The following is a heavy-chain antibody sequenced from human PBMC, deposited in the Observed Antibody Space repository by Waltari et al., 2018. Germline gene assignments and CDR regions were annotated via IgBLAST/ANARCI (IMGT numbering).Heavy chain of an antibody. D-gene: IGHD1-26*01. CDR2: ITNTVTTI. J-gene: IGHJ3*02. CDR1: GITFRSFE. V-gene: IGHV3-48*03. CDR3: TRGLPSGTYASHYGAFDI. Sequence: EVQLVESGGGLGQPVGSLRLSCAASGITFRSFEMNWVRQAPGKGLEWVSYITNTVTTIYYADSVKGRFTISRDNAKNSLFLQMNSLSAEDTALYYCTRGLPSGTYASHYGAFDIWGQGTMVTVSS.